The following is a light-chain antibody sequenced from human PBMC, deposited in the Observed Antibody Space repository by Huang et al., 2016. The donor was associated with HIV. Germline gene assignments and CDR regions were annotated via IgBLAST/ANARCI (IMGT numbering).Light chain of an antibody. CDR2: EFS. CDR3: MQTTQLPQT. CDR1: QSLLHSDGKTH. J-gene: IGKJ2*01. Sequence: DIVLTQTPLALSITPGQTASISCKSTQSLLHSDGKTHLYWYLQKPGQPPQLLIYEFSNWFSGVSDRFTGSGSGTDFTLKISRVEAEDVGVYYCMQTTQLPQTFGQGTKLEIK. V-gene: IGKV2D-29*01.